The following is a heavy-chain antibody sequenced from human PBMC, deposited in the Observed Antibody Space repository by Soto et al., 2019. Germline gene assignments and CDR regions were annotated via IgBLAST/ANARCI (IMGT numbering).Heavy chain of an antibody. CDR3: VPTGHCISTSCQPPGYYYGMDV. CDR2: IYYSGST. Sequence: SSETLSLTCTVSGGSISSSSYYWGWIRQPPGKGLEWIGSIYYSGSTYYNPSLKSRVTISVDTSKNQFSLKLSSVTAADTAVYYCVPTGHCISTSCQPPGYYYGMDVWGQGTTVT. CDR1: GGSISSSSYY. J-gene: IGHJ6*02. V-gene: IGHV4-39*01. D-gene: IGHD2-2*01.